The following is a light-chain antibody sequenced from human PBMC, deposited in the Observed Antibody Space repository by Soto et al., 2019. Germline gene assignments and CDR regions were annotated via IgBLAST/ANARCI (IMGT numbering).Light chain of an antibody. CDR2: GNS. J-gene: IGLJ1*01. CDR1: SSNIGAGYD. CDR3: QSYDSSLSGAA. Sequence: QSVLTQSPSVSGAPGQRVTISCTGSSSNIGAGYDVHWYQQLPGTAPKLLIYGNSNRPSGVPDRFSGSKSGTSASLAITGLQAEDEADYYCQSYDSSLSGAAFGTGTKLTVL. V-gene: IGLV1-40*01.